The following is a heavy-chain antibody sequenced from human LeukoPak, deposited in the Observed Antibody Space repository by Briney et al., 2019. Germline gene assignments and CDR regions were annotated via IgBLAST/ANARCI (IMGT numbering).Heavy chain of an antibody. CDR2: INWNGGSK. J-gene: IGHJ6*03. Sequence: AGSLRLSCAASGFTFDDYGMGWVRQAPGKGLEWVSGINWNGGSKGYADSVKGRFTISRDNAKNSLYLQMNSLRAEDTALYYCARDQKNYYYMDVWGKGTTVTVSS. V-gene: IGHV3-20*04. CDR3: ARDQKNYYYMDV. CDR1: GFTFDDYG.